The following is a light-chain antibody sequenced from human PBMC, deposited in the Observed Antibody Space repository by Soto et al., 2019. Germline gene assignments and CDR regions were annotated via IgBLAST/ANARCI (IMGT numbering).Light chain of an antibody. CDR2: CAS. CDR1: QSFSSSN. Sequence: EVVLTQSPGTLSLSPGERATLSCRASQSFSSSNLAWYQHKPGQPPKLIVYCASRRANGIPDRFSGSGSATAFTIPISSLEPEEFALYYCQRYGGSPPVTFGGGTKVDIK. CDR3: QRYGGSPPVT. J-gene: IGKJ4*01. V-gene: IGKV3-20*01.